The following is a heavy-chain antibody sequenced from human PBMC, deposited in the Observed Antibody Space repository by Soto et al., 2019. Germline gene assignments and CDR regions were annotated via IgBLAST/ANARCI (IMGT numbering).Heavy chain of an antibody. CDR3: VRYPRSAGGSYRPDY. CDR1: ESTSSSYW. D-gene: IGHD3-16*02. V-gene: IGHV3-74*01. J-gene: IGHJ4*02. CDR2: ISSDGSIT. Sequence: GGSRSLPCPPFESTSSSYWMHWVRQVPGKGLVWVSRISSDGSITNYADSVKCRFSISRDNAKNTLYLQMNSLRAEDTAAYYCVRYPRSAGGSYRPDYWGQGALVTVS.